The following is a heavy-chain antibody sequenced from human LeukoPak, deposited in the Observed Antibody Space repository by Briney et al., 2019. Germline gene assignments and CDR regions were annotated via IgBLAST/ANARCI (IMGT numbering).Heavy chain of an antibody. CDR3: ATSIAAAGYFDY. CDR2: FDPEDGET. Sequence: ASVKVSCKVSGYTLTELSMHWVRQAPGKGLEWMGGFDPEDGETIYAQKFQGRVTMTEDTSTDTAYMELSSLRSEDMAVYYCATSIAAAGYFDYWGQGTLVTVSS. V-gene: IGHV1-24*01. D-gene: IGHD6-13*01. J-gene: IGHJ4*02. CDR1: GYTLTELS.